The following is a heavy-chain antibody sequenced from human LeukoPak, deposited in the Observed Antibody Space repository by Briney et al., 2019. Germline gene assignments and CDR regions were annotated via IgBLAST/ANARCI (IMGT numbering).Heavy chain of an antibody. CDR3: ARVGDRWNDGDFGY. V-gene: IGHV4-59*01. J-gene: IGHJ4*02. Sequence: SETLSLTCTVSGGSISSYYWSWIRQPPGKGLEWIGYIYYSGSTNYNPSLKSRVTISVDTSKNQFSLKLSSVTAADTAVYYCARVGDRWNDGDFGYWGQGTLVTVSS. CDR1: GGSISSYY. D-gene: IGHD1-1*01. CDR2: IYYSGST.